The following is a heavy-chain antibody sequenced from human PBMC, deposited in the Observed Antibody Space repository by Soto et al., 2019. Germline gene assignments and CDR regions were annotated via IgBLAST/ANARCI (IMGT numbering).Heavy chain of an antibody. Sequence: QVQLQESGPGLVKPSGTLSLTCAVSGGSISSSNWWSWVRQPPGKGLEWIGEIYHSGSTNSNPSLKRPVTISVHKSTNPFPLKLSSVAAAETAVYYCAREGVSSGWWGRWGQGTLVTVSS. D-gene: IGHD6-19*01. CDR2: IYHSGST. V-gene: IGHV4-4*02. CDR3: AREGVSSGWWGR. CDR1: GGSISSSNW. J-gene: IGHJ1*01.